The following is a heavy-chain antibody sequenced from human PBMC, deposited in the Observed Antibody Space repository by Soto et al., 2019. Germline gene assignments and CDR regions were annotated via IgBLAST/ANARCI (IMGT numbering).Heavy chain of an antibody. V-gene: IGHV2-5*02. Sequence: QITLKESSPTLVKPTQTLTLTCSFSGFSLYTGGVGVGWIRQPPGKDLEWLALLYWDDTRRYNPSLKNTLTIAKDTSENQVVLTVTDIGPVDTGTYFCAHYTTDTSFDVWGKGATVTVSS. CDR1: GFSLYTGGVG. CDR2: LYWDDTR. CDR3: AHYTTDTSFDV. J-gene: IGHJ6*03. D-gene: IGHD1-1*01.